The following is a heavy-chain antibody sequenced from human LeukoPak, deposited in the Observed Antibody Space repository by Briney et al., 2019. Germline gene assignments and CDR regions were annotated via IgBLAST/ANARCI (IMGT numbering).Heavy chain of an antibody. CDR2: INPNRGGT. D-gene: IGHD3-10*01. CDR3: ARDPYGTWYFDL. J-gene: IGHJ2*01. CDR1: GYTFTGYY. Sequence: ASVKVSYKASGYTFTGYYMHWVRQAPGQGLEWMGWINPNRGGTNYAQKFQGRVTMTRDTSISTAYMELSRLRSDDTAVYYCARDPYGTWYFDLWGRGTLVTVSS. V-gene: IGHV1-2*02.